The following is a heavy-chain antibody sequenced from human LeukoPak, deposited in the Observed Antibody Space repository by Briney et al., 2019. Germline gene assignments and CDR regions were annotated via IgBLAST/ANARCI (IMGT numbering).Heavy chain of an antibody. CDR3: ARRSWYVDY. Sequence: SETLSLTCTVSGGSISSFYWSWIRQPPGKGLEWIGYIYYTGSTDYNPSLKSRVTISVDTSKNPFSLKLSSVTAADTAVYYCARRSWYVDYWGQGTLVSVSS. CDR2: IYYTGST. J-gene: IGHJ4*02. D-gene: IGHD3-10*01. V-gene: IGHV4-59*08. CDR1: GGSISSFY.